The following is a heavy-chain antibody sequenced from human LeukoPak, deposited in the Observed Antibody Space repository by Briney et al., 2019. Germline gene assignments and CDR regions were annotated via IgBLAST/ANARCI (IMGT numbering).Heavy chain of an antibody. Sequence: SETLSLTCTVSGGSMSSYYWSWIRQPPGKGLEWIGYIYYSGSTNYNPSLKSRVTISIDTSKNQFSLKLTSVTAADTAVYFCATGIATARVDFWGHGTLVTVSS. CDR1: GGSMSSYY. V-gene: IGHV4-59*01. D-gene: IGHD6-13*01. CDR2: IYYSGST. J-gene: IGHJ4*01. CDR3: ATGIATARVDF.